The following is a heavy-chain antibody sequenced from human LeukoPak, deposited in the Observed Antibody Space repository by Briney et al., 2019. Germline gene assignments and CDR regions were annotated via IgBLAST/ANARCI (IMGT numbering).Heavy chain of an antibody. D-gene: IGHD6-19*01. CDR2: INHSRST. J-gene: IGHJ3*02. Sequence: SETLSLTCAVYGGSFSGYYWSWIRQPPGKGLEWIGEINHSRSTNYNPSLKSRVTISVDTSKNQFSLKLSSVTAADTAVYYCARRRVKQWLVQKGAFDIWGQGTMVTVSS. V-gene: IGHV4-34*01. CDR3: ARRRVKQWLVQKGAFDI. CDR1: GGSFSGYY.